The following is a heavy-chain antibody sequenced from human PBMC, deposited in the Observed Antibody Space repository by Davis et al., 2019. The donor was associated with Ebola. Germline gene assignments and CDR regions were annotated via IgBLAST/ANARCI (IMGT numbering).Heavy chain of an antibody. J-gene: IGHJ4*02. D-gene: IGHD1-26*01. CDR1: GFIVSSKY. V-gene: IGHV3-66*01. CDR2: IYSVDST. CDR3: ARDQGRWELLGGFDY. Sequence: GGSLRLSCAASGFIVSSKYMSWVRQAPGKGLEWVSAIYSVDSTYYADSVKGRFTISRDNSKNTLYLQMNSLRGEDTAVYYCARDQGRWELLGGFDYWGQGTLVTVSS.